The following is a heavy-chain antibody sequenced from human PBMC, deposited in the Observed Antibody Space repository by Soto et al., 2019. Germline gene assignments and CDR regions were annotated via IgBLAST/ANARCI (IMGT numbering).Heavy chain of an antibody. CDR1: GGSFSGYY. J-gene: IGHJ6*02. V-gene: IGHV4-34*01. Sequence: LSLTCAVYGGSFSGYYWSWIRQPPGKGLEWIGEINHSGSTNYNPSLKSRVTISVDTSKNQFSLKLSSVTAADTAVYYCARVDYYYDSSGYYYDDYGMDVWGQGTTVTVS. CDR2: INHSGST. D-gene: IGHD3-22*01. CDR3: ARVDYYYDSSGYYYDDYGMDV.